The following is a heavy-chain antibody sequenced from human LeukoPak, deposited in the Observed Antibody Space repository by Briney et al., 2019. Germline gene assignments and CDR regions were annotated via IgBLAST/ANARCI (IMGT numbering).Heavy chain of an antibody. D-gene: IGHD3-10*01. CDR2: INPNSGGT. CDR1: GYTFTGYY. V-gene: IGHV1-2*02. J-gene: IGHJ4*02. CDR3: ARVTWFGRHLYYFDY. Sequence: ASVKVSCKASGYTFTGYYMHWVRQAPGQGLERMGWINPNSGGTNYAQKFQGRVTMTRDTSISTAYMELSRLRSDDTAVYYCARVTWFGRHLYYFDYWGQGTLVTVSS.